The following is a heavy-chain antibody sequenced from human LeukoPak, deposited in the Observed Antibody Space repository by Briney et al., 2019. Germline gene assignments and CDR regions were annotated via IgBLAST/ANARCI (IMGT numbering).Heavy chain of an antibody. CDR1: GYSFTSFW. D-gene: IGHD6-6*01. V-gene: IGHV5-51*01. Sequence: GESLKISCKGSGYSFTSFWIAWVRPTPGKGLEWMGIIYPADSDIRYSPSFQGQVTISADKSITTAYLQWSTLKASDTAIYYCARPYSNSHPGWMDVWGRGTTVTVSS. J-gene: IGHJ6*03. CDR3: ARPYSNSHPGWMDV. CDR2: IYPADSDI.